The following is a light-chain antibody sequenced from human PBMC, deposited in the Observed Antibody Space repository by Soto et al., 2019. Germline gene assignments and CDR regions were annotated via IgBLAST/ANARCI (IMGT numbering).Light chain of an antibody. V-gene: IGLV2-14*01. CDR2: EVS. CDR1: SSDGGGYNY. J-gene: IGLJ1*01. CDR3: SSYTSSSTLENV. Sequence: ALTQPASVSGSPGQSITISCTGTSSDGGGYNYVSWYQQHPGKAPKLMIYEVSNRPSGVSNRFSGSKSGNTASLTISGLQAEDEADYYCSSYTSSSTLENVFGTGTKVTVL.